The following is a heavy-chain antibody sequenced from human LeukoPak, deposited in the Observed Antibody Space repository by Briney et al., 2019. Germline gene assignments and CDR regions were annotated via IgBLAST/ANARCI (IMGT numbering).Heavy chain of an antibody. CDR3: TREIYYYGMDV. J-gene: IGHJ6*02. CDR2: ISGSGGSI. V-gene: IGHV3-23*01. Sequence: GGSLRLSCAASGVTFSSYAMSWVRQAPGKGLEWVSPISGSGGSIYYADSVKGRFTISRDDAKNSLFLQMNRLRVEDTAVYYCTREIYYYGMDVWGQGTTVTVS. CDR1: GVTFSSYA.